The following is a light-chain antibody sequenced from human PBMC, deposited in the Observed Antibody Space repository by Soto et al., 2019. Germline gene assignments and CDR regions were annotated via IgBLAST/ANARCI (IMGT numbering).Light chain of an antibody. CDR1: QGISSW. J-gene: IGKJ4*01. V-gene: IGKV1-12*01. CDR2: AAS. CDR3: QQGYSFPVT. Sequence: DIQMTQPPSSVSASVGDRVTITCRASQGISSWLVWYQQKKGKAPKILVYAASSLQSGVPSRFSGSGSGTDFTLTIGRLQPEDFSTYYCQQGYSFPVTFGGGTKVDIK.